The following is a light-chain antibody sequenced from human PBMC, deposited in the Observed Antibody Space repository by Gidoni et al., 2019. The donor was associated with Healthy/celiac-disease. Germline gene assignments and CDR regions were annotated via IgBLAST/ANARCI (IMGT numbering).Light chain of an antibody. Sequence: DIQMSQSPSSLSASVGDRVTITCRASQRISSYLNWYQQKPGKAAKLLIYAASSLQSGVPSRFSGSGSGTDFTLTISSLQPEDFATYYCQQSYSTPMYTFGQGTQLEIK. CDR2: AAS. CDR1: QRISSY. V-gene: IGKV1-39*01. J-gene: IGKJ2*01. CDR3: QQSYSTPMYT.